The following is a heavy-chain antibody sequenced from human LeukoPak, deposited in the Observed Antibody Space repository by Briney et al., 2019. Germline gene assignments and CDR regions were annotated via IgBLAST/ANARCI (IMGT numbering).Heavy chain of an antibody. CDR1: GGSISSSY. D-gene: IGHD3-22*01. V-gene: IGHV4-4*07. Sequence: PSETLSLTCTVSGGSISSSYCTWIRQPAGEGLEWIGRISTGGGTTYNPSFKSRVTMSVDASKNQFSLNLTSVTAADTAVYYCARDQTYYVSSGYYYVTYFHHWGQGILVTVSS. J-gene: IGHJ1*01. CDR2: ISTGGGT. CDR3: ARDQTYYVSSGYYYVTYFHH.